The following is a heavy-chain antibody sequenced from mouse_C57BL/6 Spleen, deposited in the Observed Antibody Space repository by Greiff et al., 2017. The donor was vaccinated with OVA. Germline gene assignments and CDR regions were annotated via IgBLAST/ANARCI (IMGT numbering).Heavy chain of an antibody. CDR3: ARGTTVVEGYFDY. V-gene: IGHV14-2*01. Sequence: VQLKESGAELVKPGASVKLSCTASGFNIKDYYMHWVKQRTEQGLEWIGRIDPEDGETKYAPKFQGKATITADTSSNTAYLQLSSLTSEDTAVYYCARGTTVVEGYFDYGGQGTTLTVSS. D-gene: IGHD1-1*01. CDR1: GFNIKDYY. CDR2: IDPEDGET. J-gene: IGHJ2*01.